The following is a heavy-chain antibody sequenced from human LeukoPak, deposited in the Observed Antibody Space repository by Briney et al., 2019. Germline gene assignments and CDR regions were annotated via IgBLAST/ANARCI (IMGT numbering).Heavy chain of an antibody. Sequence: GGSLRLSCAPSGFTFSSYEMHWVRQAPGKGLEWVSYISSSGSTIYYADSVKGRFTISRDNAKNSLYLQMNSLRAEDTAVYYCARDYGGSSPFDYWGQGTLVTVSS. J-gene: IGHJ4*02. V-gene: IGHV3-48*03. CDR1: GFTFSSYE. CDR3: ARDYGGSSPFDY. D-gene: IGHD4-23*01. CDR2: ISSSGSTI.